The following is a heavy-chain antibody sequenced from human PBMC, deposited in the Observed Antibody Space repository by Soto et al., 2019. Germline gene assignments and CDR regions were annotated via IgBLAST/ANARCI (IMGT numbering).Heavy chain of an antibody. J-gene: IGHJ6*02. CDR1: GFTFSSYG. D-gene: IGHD6-13*01. V-gene: IGHV3-30*18. CDR2: ISYDGSNK. Sequence: QAQLVESGGGVVQPGRSLRLSCAASGFTFSSYGMHWVRQAPGKGLEWVAVISYDGSNKYYADSVKGRFTISRDYSKNALYLQMNSLRAEDTAVYYCAKDLYSSSWYHYYYYYGMDVWGQGTTVTVSS. CDR3: AKDLYSSSWYHYYYYYGMDV.